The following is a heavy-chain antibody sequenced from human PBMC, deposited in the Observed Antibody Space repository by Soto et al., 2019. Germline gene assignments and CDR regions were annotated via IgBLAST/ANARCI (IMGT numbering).Heavy chain of an antibody. Sequence: PTETLSLTGPVSAGAISGSSYHWAWIRHPQAKGLDWIGFIYYSGSTYYNASLKRRVTISVDTSKNQFSLKLSSVTAADTAVYYCATPALRFLEWLPTHRQYYFDYWGQGTLVTVSS. CDR2: IYYSGST. CDR3: ATPALRFLEWLPTHRQYYFDY. V-gene: IGHV4-39*07. CDR1: AGAISGSSYH. J-gene: IGHJ4*02. D-gene: IGHD3-3*01.